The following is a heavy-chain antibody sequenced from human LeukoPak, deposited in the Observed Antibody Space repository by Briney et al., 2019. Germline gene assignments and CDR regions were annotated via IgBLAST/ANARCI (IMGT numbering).Heavy chain of an antibody. Sequence: KPSETLSLTCTVSGGSISSYYWSWIRQPPGKGLEWIGYIYYSGSTNYNPSLKSRVTISVDTSKNQFSLKLSSVTAADTAVYYCARGVSYYDSSGYHNEYFQHWGQGTLVTVSS. J-gene: IGHJ1*01. D-gene: IGHD3-22*01. V-gene: IGHV4-59*08. CDR2: IYYSGST. CDR3: ARGVSYYDSSGYHNEYFQH. CDR1: GGSISSYY.